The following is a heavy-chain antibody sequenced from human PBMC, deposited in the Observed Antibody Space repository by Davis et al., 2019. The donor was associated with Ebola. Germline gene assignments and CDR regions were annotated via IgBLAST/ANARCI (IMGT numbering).Heavy chain of an antibody. Sequence: GESLKISCAASGFTFRNHAMHWVRQAPGKGLEWVAVVSHSERERFYADSVKGRFTISRDNSENTLYLQMSSLTVDDTAVYYCVRAVFHEVLDYWGQGTPVTVSS. CDR3: VRAVFHEVLDY. CDR2: VSHSERER. CDR1: GFTFRNHA. D-gene: IGHD3-3*01. V-gene: IGHV3-30*04. J-gene: IGHJ4*02.